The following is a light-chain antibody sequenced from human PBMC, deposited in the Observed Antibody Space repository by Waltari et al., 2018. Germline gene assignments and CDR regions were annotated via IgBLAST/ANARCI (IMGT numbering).Light chain of an antibody. Sequence: IQMTQSPSTLSASVGDRVTITCRASQSISSWLAWYQQKPGKAPNFLIYKASNLQSGVPSRFSGSGSGTEFNLTISSLQPDDFATYDCEQYNSYPWTFGQGTKVEIK. CDR1: QSISSW. V-gene: IGKV1-5*03. J-gene: IGKJ1*01. CDR2: KAS. CDR3: EQYNSYPWT.